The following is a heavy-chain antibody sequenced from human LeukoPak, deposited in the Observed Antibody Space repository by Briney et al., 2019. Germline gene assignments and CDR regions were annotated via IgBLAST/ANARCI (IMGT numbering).Heavy chain of an antibody. CDR3: ARNYDSSGYYFGGAFDI. CDR2: INPNSGGT. J-gene: IGHJ3*02. Sequence: GASVKVSCKASGYTFTGYYMHWVRQAPGQGLEWMGWINPNSGGTNYAQKFQGRVTMTRDTSISTAYMELSRLRSDDTAVYYCARNYDSSGYYFGGAFDIWGQGTMVTVSS. D-gene: IGHD3-22*01. CDR1: GYTFTGYY. V-gene: IGHV1-2*02.